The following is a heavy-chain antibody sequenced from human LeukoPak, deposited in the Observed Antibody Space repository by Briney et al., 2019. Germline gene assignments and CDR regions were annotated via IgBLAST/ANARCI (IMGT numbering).Heavy chain of an antibody. CDR1: GGSISSSSYY. D-gene: IGHD5-12*01. Sequence: SETLSLTCTVSGGSISSSSYYWGWIRQPPGKGLEWIGSIYYSGSTYYNPSLKSRVTISVDTSKNQFSLNLSSVTAADTAVYYCARDDSGYDLVDYWGQGALVTVSS. CDR3: ARDDSGYDLVDY. CDR2: IYYSGST. V-gene: IGHV4-39*07. J-gene: IGHJ4*02.